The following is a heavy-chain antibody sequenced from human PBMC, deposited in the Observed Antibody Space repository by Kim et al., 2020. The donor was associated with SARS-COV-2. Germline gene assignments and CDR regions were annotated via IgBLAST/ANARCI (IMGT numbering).Heavy chain of an antibody. V-gene: IGHV3-23*01. Sequence: GGSLRLSCAASGFTFNTFAMSWVRQTPGKGLEWVSAINGGGDVTYFADTVKGRFIISRDNSRNTLFLQINTLRAEDTALYFCARVVSGPNVGEGAFAIWGPGKMV. CDR2: INGGGDVT. D-gene: IGHD3-10*01. CDR3: ARVVSGPNVGEGAFAI. J-gene: IGHJ3*02. CDR1: GFTFNTFA.